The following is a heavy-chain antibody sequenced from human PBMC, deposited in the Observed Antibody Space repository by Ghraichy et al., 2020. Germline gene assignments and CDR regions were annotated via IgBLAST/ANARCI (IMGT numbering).Heavy chain of an antibody. CDR2: ISYDGDNK. V-gene: IGHV3-30*18. CDR3: AKDGMVIVPGAAINYYYYMDV. J-gene: IGHJ6*03. D-gene: IGHD2-21*01. Sequence: GGSLRLSCAASGFRFSSYGMHWVRQAPGKGLEWVAVISYDGDNKYYADSVKGRFTISRDKSKNTLYLQMSSLRAEDTAVYYCAKDGMVIVPGAAINYYYYMDVWGKGTTVTVSS. CDR1: GFRFSSYG.